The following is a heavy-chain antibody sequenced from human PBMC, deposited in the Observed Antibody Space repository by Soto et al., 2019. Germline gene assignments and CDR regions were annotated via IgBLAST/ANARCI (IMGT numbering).Heavy chain of an antibody. CDR2: ISGSDGKT. Sequence: EVQLLESGGGLVRPGGSLRLSCTASGFSFSSYALSWVRQATGKGLEWVSTISGSDGKTYYADSVKGRFSISRDTSKTTLYLEMTSLRVEDTAVYYCARWSFLDYWGQGTRVTVS. V-gene: IGHV3-23*01. J-gene: IGHJ4*02. CDR3: ARWSFLDY. D-gene: IGHD1-26*01. CDR1: GFSFSSYA.